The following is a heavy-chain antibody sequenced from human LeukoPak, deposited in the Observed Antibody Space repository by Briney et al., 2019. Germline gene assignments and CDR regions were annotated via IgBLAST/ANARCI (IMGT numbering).Heavy chain of an antibody. J-gene: IGHJ6*03. CDR3: ARGPTQLRQFHYYYYYRDV. CDR2: IIPIFGTA. D-gene: IGHD4-23*01. V-gene: IGHV1-69*13. Sequence: ASVKVSCKASGGTFSSYAISWVRQAPGQGLEWMGGIIPIFGTANYAQKFQGRVTITADESTSTAYMELSSLRSEDTAVYYCARGPTQLRQFHYYYYYRDVWGKGTTVTVSS. CDR1: GGTFSSYA.